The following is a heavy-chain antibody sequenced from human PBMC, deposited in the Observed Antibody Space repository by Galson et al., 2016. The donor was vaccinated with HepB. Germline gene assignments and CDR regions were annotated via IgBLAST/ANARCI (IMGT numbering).Heavy chain of an antibody. CDR1: GFAFSNAW. D-gene: IGHD2-21*02. J-gene: IGHJ4*02. V-gene: IGHV3-15*07. Sequence: SLRLSCAASGFAFSNAWMNWVRQAPGKGLEWVGRISSKTDGGTTDYAAAVKGRITISRDDSKNTLYLQMDSLKTEDTAVYYCTTINRVDCLDYWGQGTLVTVSS. CDR3: TTINRVDCLDY. CDR2: ISSKTDGGTT.